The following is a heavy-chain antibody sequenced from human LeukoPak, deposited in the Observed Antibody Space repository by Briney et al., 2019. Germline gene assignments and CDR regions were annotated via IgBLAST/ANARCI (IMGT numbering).Heavy chain of an antibody. CDR2: ISSGDRT. J-gene: IGHJ4*02. CDR3: AKDATASPYFHWFDN. D-gene: IGHD3-9*01. Sequence: GGSLRLSCAASGFTFSSYAMNWVRQAPGKGLEWVAGISSGDRTFHSESVKGRFTISRDKSKDTLYLQMNSLRAEDTAVYYCAKDATASPYFHWFDNWGQGTQVIVSS. CDR1: GFTFSSYA. V-gene: IGHV3-23*01.